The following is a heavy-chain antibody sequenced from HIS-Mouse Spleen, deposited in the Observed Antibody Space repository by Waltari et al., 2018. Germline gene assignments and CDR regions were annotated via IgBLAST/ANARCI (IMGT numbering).Heavy chain of an antibody. CDR3: ARSQLGIDY. D-gene: IGHD7-27*01. J-gene: IGHJ4*02. CDR1: GGPISSSSSY. V-gene: IGHV4-39*07. CDR2: IYYSGST. Sequence: QLQLQESGPGLVKPSEPLSLTCTVPGGPISSSSSYWGWIRQPPGKGLEWIGSIYYSGSTYYNPSLKSRVTISVDTSKNQFSLKLSSVTAADTAVYYCARSQLGIDYWGQGTLVTVSS.